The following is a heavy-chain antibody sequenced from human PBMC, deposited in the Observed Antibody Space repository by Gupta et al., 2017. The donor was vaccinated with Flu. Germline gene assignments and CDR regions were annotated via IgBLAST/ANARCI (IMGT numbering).Heavy chain of an antibody. V-gene: IGHV4-34*01. J-gene: IGHJ5*02. CDR1: RGSY. D-gene: IGHD3-22*01. CDR3: TRLGGVTVGYNWFDP. CDR2: IDHSGGT. Sequence: RGSYWSWIRQPPGKGPEWIGEIDHSGGTNYNPSRKSRVTMSVDTSKNQFSLNLYSVTAADTAIYYCTRLGGVTVGYNWFDPWGQGTLVTVSS.